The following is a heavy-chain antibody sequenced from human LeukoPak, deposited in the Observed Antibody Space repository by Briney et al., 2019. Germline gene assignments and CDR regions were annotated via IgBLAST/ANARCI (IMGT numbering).Heavy chain of an antibody. Sequence: GWSLTLSCPASGFTFSSFAMSGVRPATGKGLEGVSPISDRGSSTYYSDSVNDRFTIGRDNSKNTLYLQMDSLRAGDTALYYCATPGSGRYPAPLDFWGQGTLVTVSS. CDR1: GFTFSSFA. V-gene: IGHV3-23*01. J-gene: IGHJ4*02. CDR3: ATPGSGRYPAPLDF. CDR2: ISDRGSST. D-gene: IGHD3-3*01.